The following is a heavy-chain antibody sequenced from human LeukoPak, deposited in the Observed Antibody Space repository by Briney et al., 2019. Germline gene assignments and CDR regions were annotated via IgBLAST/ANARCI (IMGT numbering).Heavy chain of an antibody. CDR3: ARRYYYGSGIRWFDP. V-gene: IGHV4-39*01. Sequence: GSLRLSCAASGFTFSSYSMNWVRQAPGKGLEWIGSIYYSGSTYYNPSLKSRVTISVDTSKNQFSLKLSSVTAADTAVYYCARRYYYGSGIRWFDPWGQGTLVTVSS. CDR2: IYYSGST. CDR1: GFTFSSYSMN. D-gene: IGHD3-10*01. J-gene: IGHJ5*02.